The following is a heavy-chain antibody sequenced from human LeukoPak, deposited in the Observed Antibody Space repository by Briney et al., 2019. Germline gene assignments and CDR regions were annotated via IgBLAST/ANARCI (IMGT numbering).Heavy chain of an antibody. CDR1: GGSISSGDYY. D-gene: IGHD3-16*01. Sequence: PSQTLSLTCTVSGGSISSGDYYWSWIRQPPGKGLEWIGYIYYSGSTYYNPSLKSRVTISVDTSKNQFSLKLSSVTAADTAVYYCARLGGATLYAFDIWGQGTMVTVSS. CDR2: IYYSGST. J-gene: IGHJ3*02. CDR3: ARLGGATLYAFDI. V-gene: IGHV4-30-4*08.